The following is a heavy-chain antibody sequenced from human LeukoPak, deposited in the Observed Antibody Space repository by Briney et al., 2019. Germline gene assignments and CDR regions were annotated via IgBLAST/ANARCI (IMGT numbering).Heavy chain of an antibody. D-gene: IGHD2-8*01. V-gene: IGHV4-4*07. CDR1: GGSISSHY. Sequence: SETLSLTCTVSGGSISSHYWSWIRQPAGKGLEWIGRIYRTGSTNYNPSLKSRVTMALDKPKNHLSLNLTSVTAADTAVYYCSRENGAFSPFGYWGQGTLVTVPS. CDR2: IYRTGST. J-gene: IGHJ4*02. CDR3: SRENGAFSPFGY.